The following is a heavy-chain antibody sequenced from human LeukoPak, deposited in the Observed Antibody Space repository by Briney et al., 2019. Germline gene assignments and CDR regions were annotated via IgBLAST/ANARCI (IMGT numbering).Heavy chain of an antibody. CDR1: GFTFSSYE. CDR3: ARGGYDYSDYWYFQH. J-gene: IGHJ1*01. V-gene: IGHV3-48*03. CDR2: ISSSGSTI. D-gene: IGHD4-11*01. Sequence: PGGSLRLSCAASGFTFSSYEMNWVRQAPGKGLEWVSYISSSGSTIYYADSVKGRSTISRDNAKTSLYLQMDSLRAEDTAVYYCARGGYDYSDYWYFQHWGQGSLVTASS.